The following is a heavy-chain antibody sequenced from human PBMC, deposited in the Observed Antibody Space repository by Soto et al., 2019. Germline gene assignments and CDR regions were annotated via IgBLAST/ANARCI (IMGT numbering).Heavy chain of an antibody. CDR3: AKELRTPAGYYYYGMDV. CDR2: ISGSGGST. CDR1: GFTFSSYA. Sequence: GVSLRLSCAASGFTFSSYAMSWVRQAPGKGLEWVSAISGSGGSTYYADSVKGRFTISRDNSKNTLYLQMNSLRAEDTAVYYCAKELRTPAGYYYYGMDVWGQGTTVTVSS. D-gene: IGHD2-2*01. V-gene: IGHV3-23*01. J-gene: IGHJ6*02.